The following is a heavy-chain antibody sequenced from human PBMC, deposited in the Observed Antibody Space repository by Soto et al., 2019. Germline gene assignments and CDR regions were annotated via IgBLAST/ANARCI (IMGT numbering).Heavy chain of an antibody. D-gene: IGHD6-19*01. V-gene: IGHV1-2*04. CDR2: INPNSGGT. CDR1: GYTFTGYY. J-gene: IGHJ6*02. Sequence: ASVKVSCKASGYTFTGYYMHWVRQAPGQGLEWMGWINPNSGGTNYAQKFQGWVTMTRDTSISTAYMELSRLRSDDTAVYYCARDIGVPEQRQSYYYGMDVWGQGTTVTVSS. CDR3: ARDIGVPEQRQSYYYGMDV.